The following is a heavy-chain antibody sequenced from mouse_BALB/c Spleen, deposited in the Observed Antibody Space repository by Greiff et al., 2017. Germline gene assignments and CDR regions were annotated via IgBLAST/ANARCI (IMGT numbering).Heavy chain of an antibody. V-gene: IGHV14-3*02. J-gene: IGHJ2*01. CDR1: GFNIKDTY. CDR3: ARSHYYGSSFDD. Sequence: EVQLQQSGAELVKPGASVKLSCSASGFNIKDTYMHWVKQRPEQGLEWIGRIDPANGNTKYDPKFQGKATITADTSSNTAYLQLSSLTSEDTAVYYCARSHYYGSSFDDWGQGTTLTVSS. CDR2: IDPANGNT. D-gene: IGHD1-1*01.